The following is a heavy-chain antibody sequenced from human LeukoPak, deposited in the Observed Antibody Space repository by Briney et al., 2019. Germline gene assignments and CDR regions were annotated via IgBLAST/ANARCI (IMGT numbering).Heavy chain of an antibody. CDR3: ARDFGRFVRVNGMDV. Sequence: ASVKVSCKASGYTFTSYGISWVRQAPGQGLEWMGWISAYNGNTNYAQKLQGRVTMTTDTSTSTAYMELRSLRSDDTAAYYCARDFGRFVRVNGMDVWGQGTTVTVSS. V-gene: IGHV1-18*01. J-gene: IGHJ6*02. CDR1: GYTFTSYG. D-gene: IGHD3-10*01. CDR2: ISAYNGNT.